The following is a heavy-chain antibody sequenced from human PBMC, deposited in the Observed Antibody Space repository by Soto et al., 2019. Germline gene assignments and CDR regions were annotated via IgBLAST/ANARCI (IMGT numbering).Heavy chain of an antibody. D-gene: IGHD4-17*01. CDR1: GYTFTGYY. CDR3: ARGRHIDYGSPNYFDY. Sequence: GASVKVSCKASGYTFTGYYMHWVRQAPGQGLEWMGWINPNSGGTNYAQKFQGWVTMTRDTSISTAYMELSRLRSDDTAVYYCARGRHIDYGSPNYFDYWGQGTLVTVSS. CDR2: INPNSGGT. V-gene: IGHV1-2*04. J-gene: IGHJ4*02.